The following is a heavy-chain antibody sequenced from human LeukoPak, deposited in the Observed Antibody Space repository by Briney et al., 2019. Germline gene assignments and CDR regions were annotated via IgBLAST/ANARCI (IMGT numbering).Heavy chain of an antibody. J-gene: IGHJ4*02. CDR2: IYHSGST. V-gene: IGHV4-4*02. Sequence: SGTLSLTCAVSGGSISSSNWWSWVRQPPGKGLEWIGEIYHSGSTNYNPSLKSRVTISVDKSKNQFSLRLSSVTAADTAVYYCARAPNRDGYRGYFGYWGQGTLVTVSS. D-gene: IGHD5-24*01. CDR3: ARAPNRDGYRGYFGY. CDR1: GGSISSSNW.